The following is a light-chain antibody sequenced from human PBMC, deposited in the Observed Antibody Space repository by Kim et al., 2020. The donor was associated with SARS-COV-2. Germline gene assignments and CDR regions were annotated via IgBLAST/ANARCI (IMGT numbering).Light chain of an antibody. CDR3: QQYNSYPLT. Sequence: ASVGDRVTITCRASQRISSCLAWYQQKPGKAPKLLIYKASSLESGFPSRFSGSGSGTEFTLTISSLHPDDFGTYYCQQYNSYPLTFGGGTKVDIK. CDR2: KAS. V-gene: IGKV1-5*03. J-gene: IGKJ4*01. CDR1: QRISSC.